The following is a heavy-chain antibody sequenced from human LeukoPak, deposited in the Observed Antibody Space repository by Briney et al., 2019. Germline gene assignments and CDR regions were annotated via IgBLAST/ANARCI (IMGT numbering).Heavy chain of an antibody. CDR1: GFTFSSYA. J-gene: IGHJ4*02. Sequence: QPGRSLRLSCAASGFTFSSYAMHWVRQAPGKGLEWVAVISYDGSNKYYADSVKGRFTISRDNSKNTLYVQMNNLRADDTAVYYCVKKGQADDDGKPDWGQGALVTVSP. V-gene: IGHV3-30-3*02. D-gene: IGHD1-1*01. CDR2: ISYDGSNK. CDR3: VKKGQADDDGKPD.